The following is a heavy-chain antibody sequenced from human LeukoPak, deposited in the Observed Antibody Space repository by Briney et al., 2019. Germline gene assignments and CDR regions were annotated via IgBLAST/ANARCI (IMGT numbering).Heavy chain of an antibody. CDR3: ARTPMVRGVIKGGYFDY. CDR1: GGSISSYY. D-gene: IGHD3-10*01. J-gene: IGHJ4*02. Sequence: SETLSLTCTVSGGSISSYYWSWIRQPPGKGLEWIGYIYYSGSTNYNPSLKSRVTISVDTSKNQFSLKLSSVTAADTAVYYCARTPMVRGVIKGGYFDYWGQGTLVTVSS. V-gene: IGHV4-59*08. CDR2: IYYSGST.